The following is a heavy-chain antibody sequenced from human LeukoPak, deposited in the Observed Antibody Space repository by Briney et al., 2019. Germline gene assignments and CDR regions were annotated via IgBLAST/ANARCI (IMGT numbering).Heavy chain of an antibody. Sequence: PSETLSLTCAVYGGSFSGYYWSWIRQPPGKGLEWIGEINHSGSTNYNPSLKSRVTISVDTSKNQFSLKLSSVTAADTAVYYCARTLPKVRGALDYWGQGTLVTVSS. J-gene: IGHJ4*02. CDR2: INHSGST. CDR3: ARTLPKVRGALDY. V-gene: IGHV4-34*01. D-gene: IGHD3-10*01. CDR1: GGSFSGYY.